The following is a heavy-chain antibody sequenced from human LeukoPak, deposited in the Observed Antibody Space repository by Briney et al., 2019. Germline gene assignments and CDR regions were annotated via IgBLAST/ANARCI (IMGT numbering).Heavy chain of an antibody. V-gene: IGHV5-51*01. J-gene: IGHJ6*03. CDR2: IHPEDSYS. Sequence: MAGESLKISCKASGYVFIRHWIGWVRQVPGKGLEWMGVIHPEDSYSRYNAAFRGQATLSVDESTSTAYLQLSSLKASDTAIYYCARQNHYYYYMDVWGRGTTVTVSS. CDR1: GYVFIRHW. CDR3: ARQNHYYYYMDV.